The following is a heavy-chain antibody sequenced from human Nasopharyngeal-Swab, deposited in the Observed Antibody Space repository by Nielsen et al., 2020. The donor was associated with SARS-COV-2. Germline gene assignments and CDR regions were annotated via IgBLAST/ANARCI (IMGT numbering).Heavy chain of an antibody. CDR2: IYYSGDT. V-gene: IGHV4-30-4*08. CDR3: ARTLYDIVTDQYEGYDT. D-gene: IGHD3-9*01. J-gene: IGHJ5*02. Sequence: LRLSYAVSGVFISRGGAYWSWLRQPPGKGLEWIGYIYYSGDTDYNPALQSRVSISADTSRNQFSLKLTSVTAADTAVYYCARTLYDIVTDQYEGYDTWGPGILVTVSS. CDR1: GVFISRGGAY.